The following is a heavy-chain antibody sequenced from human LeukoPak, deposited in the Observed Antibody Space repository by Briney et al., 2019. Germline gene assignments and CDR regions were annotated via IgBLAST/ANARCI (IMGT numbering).Heavy chain of an antibody. CDR2: IYHGDSDT. D-gene: IGHD1-14*01. CDR3: AWRKYFSTWFEP. CDR1: GHRFTTYW. Sequence: GGSLKIPRKGSGHRFTTYWIGWVPQMPGKGLEWMGIIYHGDSDTQYSPSFQGQVTISVDKSINTAYLQWSSLKASDTAMYYCAWRKYFSTWFEPWGQGTLVTVSS. V-gene: IGHV5-51*01. J-gene: IGHJ5*02.